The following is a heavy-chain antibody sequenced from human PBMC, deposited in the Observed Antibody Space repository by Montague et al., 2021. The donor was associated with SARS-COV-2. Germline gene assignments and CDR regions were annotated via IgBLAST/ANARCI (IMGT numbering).Heavy chain of an antibody. J-gene: IGHJ4*02. Sequence: PALVKRTQTLTLTCTFSGFSLISDGVGVGWIRQPPGKALEWLALIFWNDDKRYNSSLKNRLTVTKDTSKNQVVLTMTNMDPLDTGTYYCAHSPLFSSLGDFDSWGQGTLVTVAS. CDR3: AHSPLFSSLGDFDS. D-gene: IGHD7-27*01. V-gene: IGHV2-5*01. CDR1: GFSLISDGVG. CDR2: IFWNDDK.